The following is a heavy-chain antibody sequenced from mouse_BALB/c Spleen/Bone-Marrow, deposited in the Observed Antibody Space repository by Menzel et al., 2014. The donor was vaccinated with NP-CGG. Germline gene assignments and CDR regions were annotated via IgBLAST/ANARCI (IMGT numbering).Heavy chain of an antibody. V-gene: IGHV1S81*02. CDR1: GYTFTSYW. CDR3: ARPYYGPYFDY. J-gene: IGHJ2*01. Sequence: VQLQQSGAELVKPGASVKLSCKASGYTFTSYWMHWVKQRPGQGLEWIGEINPSNGRTNYNEKFKSKATLTVDKSSSTAYMQLSSLTSEDSAVYYCARPYYGPYFDYWCQGTTLTVSS. D-gene: IGHD1-2*01. CDR2: INPSNGRT.